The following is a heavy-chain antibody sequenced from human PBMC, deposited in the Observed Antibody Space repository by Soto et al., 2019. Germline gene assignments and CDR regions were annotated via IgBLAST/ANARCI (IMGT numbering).Heavy chain of an antibody. D-gene: IGHD5-18*01. J-gene: IGHJ4*02. CDR1: GFTFSSYG. Sequence: GGSLRLSCAASGFTFSSYGMHWVRQAPGKGLEWVAVISYDGSNKNYADSVKGRFTISRDNSKNMLYLQMNSLRTEDTAVYYCAKDLRGYSYGAVDYWGQGTLVTVSS. CDR3: AKDLRGYSYGAVDY. CDR2: ISYDGSNK. V-gene: IGHV3-30*18.